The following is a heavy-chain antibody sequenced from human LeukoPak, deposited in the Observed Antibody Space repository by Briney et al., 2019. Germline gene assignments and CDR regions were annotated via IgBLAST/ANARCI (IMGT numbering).Heavy chain of an antibody. CDR1: GDTFTGYG. CDR3: ARTTQRRDSTLDV. V-gene: IGHV1-18*01. Sequence: GASLKGSCKASGDTFTGYGISWVRQAPGQGLEWMGWITADSGKTNYAQRLQGRVTMTTATSTTTAYMELRSLRSDDTAVYFCARTTQRRDSTLDVWGQGTTVTV. CDR2: ITADSGKT. D-gene: IGHD5-24*01. J-gene: IGHJ6*02.